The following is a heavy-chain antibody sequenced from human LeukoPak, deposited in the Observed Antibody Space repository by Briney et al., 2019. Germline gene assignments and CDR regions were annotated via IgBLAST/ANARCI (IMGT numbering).Heavy chain of an antibody. J-gene: IGHJ4*02. Sequence: ASVKVSCKASGYTFTSYDINWVRQATGQGLEWMGWMNPNSGSTGCAQKFQGRVTITRNTSISTAYMELSGLRSEDTAVYYCARGRSTGYPYYFEYWGQGTLVTVSS. D-gene: IGHD5-12*01. CDR3: ARGRSTGYPYYFEY. V-gene: IGHV1-8*03. CDR1: GYTFTSYD. CDR2: MNPNSGST.